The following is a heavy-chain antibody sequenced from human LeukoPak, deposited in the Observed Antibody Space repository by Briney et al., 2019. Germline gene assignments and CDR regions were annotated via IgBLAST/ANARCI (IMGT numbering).Heavy chain of an antibody. V-gene: IGHV3-23*01. Sequence: PGGSLRLSCAASGFTFSSYAMSWVRHAPGKGLEWVSAISGSGGSTYYADSVKGRFTISRDNSKNTLYLQMNSLRAEDTAVYYCAKDSPRDGYIGDFDYWGQGTLVTVSS. J-gene: IGHJ4*02. CDR2: ISGSGGST. D-gene: IGHD5-24*01. CDR3: AKDSPRDGYIGDFDY. CDR1: GFTFSSYA.